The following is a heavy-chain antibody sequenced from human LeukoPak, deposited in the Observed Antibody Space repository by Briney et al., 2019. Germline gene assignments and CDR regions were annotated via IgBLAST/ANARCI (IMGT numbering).Heavy chain of an antibody. CDR1: GYTFTSYD. CDR2: MNPNSGNT. J-gene: IGHJ5*02. Sequence: ASVKVSCKASGYTFTSYDINWVRQAPGQGLEWMGWMNPNSGNTGYAQKFQGRVTITSHISISTAYMGLSSLRSEDTAVYYCARGGGSAAARRFDPWGQGTLVTVSS. V-gene: IGHV1-8*03. CDR3: ARGGGSAAARRFDP. D-gene: IGHD6-13*01.